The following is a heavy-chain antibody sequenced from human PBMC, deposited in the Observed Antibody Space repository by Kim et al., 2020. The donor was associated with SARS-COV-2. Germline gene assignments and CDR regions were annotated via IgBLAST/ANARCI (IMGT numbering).Heavy chain of an antibody. CDR3: ARTGRWLQLGGFDY. CDR1: GGSISSSSYY. D-gene: IGHD5-12*01. J-gene: IGHJ4*02. V-gene: IGHV4-39*01. CDR2: IYYSGST. Sequence: SETLSLTCTVSGGSISSSSYYWGWIRPPPGKGLEWIGSIYYSGSTYYNPSLKSRVTISVDTSKNQFSLKLSSVTAADTAVYYCARTGRWLQLGGFDYWGQGTLVTVSS.